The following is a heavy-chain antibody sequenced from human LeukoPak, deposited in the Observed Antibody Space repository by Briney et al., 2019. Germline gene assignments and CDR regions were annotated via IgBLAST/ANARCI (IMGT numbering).Heavy chain of an antibody. Sequence: GGSLRLSCAASGFTFSDYYMSWIRQAPGEGLEWVSYISSSGSTIYYADSVKGRFTISRDNAKNSLYPQMNSLRAEDTAVYYCARDYYGSGSYYNELYYYYMDVWGKGTTVTVSS. V-gene: IGHV3-11*01. CDR3: ARDYYGSGSYYNELYYYYMDV. D-gene: IGHD3-10*01. J-gene: IGHJ6*03. CDR2: ISSSGSTI. CDR1: GFTFSDYY.